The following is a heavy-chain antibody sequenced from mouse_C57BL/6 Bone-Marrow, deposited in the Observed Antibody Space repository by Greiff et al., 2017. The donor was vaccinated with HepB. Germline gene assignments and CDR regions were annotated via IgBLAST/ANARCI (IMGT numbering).Heavy chain of an antibody. CDR1: GFTFSNYW. D-gene: IGHD1-1*01. V-gene: IGHV6-3*01. CDR2: IRLKSDNYAT. Sequence: EVKLVESGGGLVQPGGSMKLSCVASGFTFSNYWMNWVRQSPEKGLEWVAQIRLKSDNYATHYAESVKGRFTISRDDSKRSVYLQMNNLRAEDTGIYYCTGINYYGSSYYFDYWGQGTTPTVSS. CDR3: TGINYYGSSYYFDY. J-gene: IGHJ2*01.